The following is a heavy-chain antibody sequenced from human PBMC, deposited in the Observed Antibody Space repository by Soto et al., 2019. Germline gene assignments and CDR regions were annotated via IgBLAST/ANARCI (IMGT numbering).Heavy chain of an antibody. V-gene: IGHV1-69*13. Sequence: SVKVSCKASGGTFSSYAISWVRQAPGQGLEWMGGIIPIFGTANYAQKFQGRVTITADGSTSTAYMELSSLRSEDTAVYYCARDFYSYGPTPFDYWGQGTLVTVSS. CDR3: ARDFYSYGPTPFDY. CDR2: IIPIFGTA. D-gene: IGHD5-18*01. J-gene: IGHJ4*02. CDR1: GGTFSSYA.